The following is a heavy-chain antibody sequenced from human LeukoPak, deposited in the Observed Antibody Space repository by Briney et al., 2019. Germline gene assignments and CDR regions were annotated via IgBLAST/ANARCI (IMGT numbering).Heavy chain of an antibody. CDR1: GFTFSNAW. J-gene: IGHJ4*02. Sequence: GGSLRLSCAASGFTFSNAWMSWVRQAPGKGLEWVGRALSKTDGGTTDYAAPVKGRFTISRDDSKNTLYLQMNSLKTEDTAVYYCQRYCSGGSCYSGGSNFDYWGQGTLVTVSS. CDR3: QRYCSGGSCYSGGSNFDY. V-gene: IGHV3-15*01. D-gene: IGHD2-15*01. CDR2: ALSKTDGGTT.